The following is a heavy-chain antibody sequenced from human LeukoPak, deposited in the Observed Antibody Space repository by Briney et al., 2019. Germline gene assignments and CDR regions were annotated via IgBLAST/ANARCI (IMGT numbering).Heavy chain of an antibody. CDR2: INHSGST. J-gene: IGHJ4*02. V-gene: IGHV4-34*01. D-gene: IGHD1-14*01. CDR1: GGSFSGYY. CDR3: ARTPVYRRMKVFDY. Sequence: SETLSLTCAVYGGSFSGYYWSWIRQPPGKGLEWIGEINHSGSTNYNPSLKSRATISVDTSKNQFSLKLSSVTAADTAVYYCARTPVYRRMKVFDYWGQGTLVTVSS.